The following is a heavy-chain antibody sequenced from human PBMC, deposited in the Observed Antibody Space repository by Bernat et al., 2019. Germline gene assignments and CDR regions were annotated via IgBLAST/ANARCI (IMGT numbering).Heavy chain of an antibody. V-gene: IGHV3-15*07. Sequence: EVQLVESGGGLLEPGGSLRLSVAAAGLTLGNAGRTWFGQAPGKGRGWVGRIKSKTDGGTTDYAAPVKGRFTISRDDSKNTLYLQMNSLKTEDTAVYYCSTGPMWGQGTMVTVSS. CDR3: STGPM. CDR1: GLTLGNAG. J-gene: IGHJ3*01. CDR2: IKSKTDGGTT.